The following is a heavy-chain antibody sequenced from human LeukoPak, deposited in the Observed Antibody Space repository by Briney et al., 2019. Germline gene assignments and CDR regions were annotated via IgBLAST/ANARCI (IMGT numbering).Heavy chain of an antibody. CDR2: IYSGGST. V-gene: IGHV3-53*01. CDR3: ARVEYYDSSGYSGSYYFGY. Sequence: PGGSLRLSCAASGFTVSSNYTSWVRQAPGKGLEWVSVIYSGGSTYYADSVKGRFTISRDDSKNSLYLQMNSLKTEDTAVYYCARVEYYDSSGYSGSYYFGYWGQGTLVTVSS. J-gene: IGHJ4*02. D-gene: IGHD3-22*01. CDR1: GFTVSSNY.